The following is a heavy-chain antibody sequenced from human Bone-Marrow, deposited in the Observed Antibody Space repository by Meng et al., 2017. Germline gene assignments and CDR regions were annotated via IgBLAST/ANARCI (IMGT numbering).Heavy chain of an antibody. V-gene: IGHV1-2*06. CDR1: GYTSAAYW. J-gene: IGHJ4*02. D-gene: IGHD6-13*01. CDR3: ARDEDISAAGKLFGDY. CDR2: IDPNNDHT. Sequence: QVQRGQSGPECKKPGASVKLSCKPSGYTSAAYWIHWLRQAPGQGLEWMGRIDPNNDHTQYAQNFQGRVTMTSDTSISTVYMELNGLRSDDTAVYYCARDEDISAAGKLFGDYWGQGTLVTVSS.